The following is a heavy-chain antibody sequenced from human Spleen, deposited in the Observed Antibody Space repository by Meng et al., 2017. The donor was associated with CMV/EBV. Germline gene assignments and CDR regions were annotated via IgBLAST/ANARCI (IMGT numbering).Heavy chain of an antibody. D-gene: IGHD3-9*01. CDR3: ARGGRYSHNWFDP. CDR1: GFTFSSYS. J-gene: IGHJ5*02. V-gene: IGHV3-21*01. CDR2: ISSSSSYI. Sequence: GESLKISCAASGFTFSSYSMNWVRQAPGKGLEWVSSISSSSSYIYYADSVKGRFTISRDNAKNSLYLQMNSLRAEDTAVYYCARGGRYSHNWFDPWGQGTLVTVSS.